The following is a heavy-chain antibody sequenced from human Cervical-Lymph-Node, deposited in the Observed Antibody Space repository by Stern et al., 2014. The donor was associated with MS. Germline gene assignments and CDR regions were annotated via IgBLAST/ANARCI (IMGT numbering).Heavy chain of an antibody. V-gene: IGHV5-51*01. Sequence: EVQLVASGAEVKKPGESLKISCQLSGYSFTIYYIAWVRQMPGKGLEWRGVIYPYDSDTTYSPSFQGQVTISADKSITTAYLQWSSLRASDTAMYYCARHVQGFDYWGQGTLVTVSS. CDR2: IYPYDSDT. J-gene: IGHJ4*02. CDR3: ARHVQGFDY. CDR1: GYSFTIYY.